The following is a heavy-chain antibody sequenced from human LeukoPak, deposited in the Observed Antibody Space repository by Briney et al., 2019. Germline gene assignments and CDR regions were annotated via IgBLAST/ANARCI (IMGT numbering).Heavy chain of an antibody. Sequence: SENLSLTCTVSGVSISSYYWSWIRQPPGKGLEWIGSIYTTGDTRYNPSLKSRVTISVDTSKNQFSLKLSSVTAADTAVYYCARATPVGGVRFDYWGQGTLVTVSS. D-gene: IGHD3-16*01. J-gene: IGHJ4*02. V-gene: IGHV4-4*09. CDR2: IYTTGDT. CDR3: ARATPVGGVRFDY. CDR1: GVSISSYY.